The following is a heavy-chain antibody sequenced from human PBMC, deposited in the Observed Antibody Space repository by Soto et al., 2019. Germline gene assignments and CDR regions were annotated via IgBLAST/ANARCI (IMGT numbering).Heavy chain of an antibody. CDR2: IWYDGSNK. CDR3: ARDNKGHYYYYGMDV. CDR1: GFTFSSYG. V-gene: IGHV3-33*01. J-gene: IGHJ6*02. Sequence: ESGGGVVQPGRSLRLSCAASGFTFSSYGMHWVRQAPGKGLEWVAVIWYDGSNKYYADSVKGRFTISRDNSKNTLYLQMNSLRAEDTAVYYCARDNKGHYYYYGMDVWGQGTTVTVSS.